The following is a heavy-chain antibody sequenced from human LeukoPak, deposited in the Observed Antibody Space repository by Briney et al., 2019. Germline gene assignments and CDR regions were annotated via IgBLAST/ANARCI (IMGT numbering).Heavy chain of an antibody. CDR3: ARDSSSGSYYGY. CDR2: ISSSSSTI. Sequence: GALKLPCAASGFTFSSYNMKRGRQAPGKGLEWVSYISSSSSTIYYADSVKGRFTISRDNAKNSLYLQMNSLRAEDTAVYYCARDSSSGSYYGYWGQGTLVTVSS. D-gene: IGHD1-26*01. V-gene: IGHV3-48*01. CDR1: GFTFSSYN. J-gene: IGHJ4*02.